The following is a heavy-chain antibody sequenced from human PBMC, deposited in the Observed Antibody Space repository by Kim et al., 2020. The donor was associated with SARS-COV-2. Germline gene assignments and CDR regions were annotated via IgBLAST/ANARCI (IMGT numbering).Heavy chain of an antibody. CDR1: GFMFSNYA. D-gene: IGHD1-20*01. CDR3: AKLRGAWPWYFDF. V-gene: IGHV3-23*01. CDR2: ISNSAST. J-gene: IGHJ4*02. Sequence: GGSLRLSCAASGFMFSNYAMSWVRQAPGKGLEWVSHISNSASTHYADSVKGRFTISRDNSKNTLYLQMNSLRAEDTAVYYCAKLRGAWPWYFDFWGQGTLVSVSS.